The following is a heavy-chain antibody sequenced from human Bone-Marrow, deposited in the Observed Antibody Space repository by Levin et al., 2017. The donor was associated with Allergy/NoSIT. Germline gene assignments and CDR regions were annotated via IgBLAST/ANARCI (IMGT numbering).Heavy chain of an antibody. J-gene: IGHJ5*02. CDR1: GFTFRNTW. Sequence: AGGSLRLSCVGSGFTFRNTWMSWVRQAPGKGLEWVGRIKSKIDGGTTDFAAPVKGRFTISRDDSKDTVFLDMNSLKTEDTGIYYCQRTVTLTTLASWGQGTLVTVSS. V-gene: IGHV3-15*01. CDR2: IKSKIDGGTT. CDR3: QRTVTLTTLAS. D-gene: IGHD4-11*01.